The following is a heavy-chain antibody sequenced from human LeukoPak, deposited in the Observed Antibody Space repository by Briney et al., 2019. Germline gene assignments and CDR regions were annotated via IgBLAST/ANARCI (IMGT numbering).Heavy chain of an antibody. V-gene: IGHV3-30-3*02. CDR3: AKRGRGSYEFDY. J-gene: IGHJ4*02. CDR2: ISYDGSNK. D-gene: IGHD3-3*01. CDR1: GFTFSSYA. Sequence: GGSLRLSCAASGFTFSSYAMHWVRQAPGKGLEWVAVISYDGSNKYYADSVKGRFTISRDNSKNTLYLQMNSLRAEDTAVYYCAKRGRGSYEFDYWGQGTLVTVSS.